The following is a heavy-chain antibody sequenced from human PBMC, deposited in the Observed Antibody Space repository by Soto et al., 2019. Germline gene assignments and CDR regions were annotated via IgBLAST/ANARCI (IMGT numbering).Heavy chain of an antibody. CDR3: ARDPIIMVRGAKFGSNWFDP. J-gene: IGHJ5*02. CDR2: INPSGGST. CDR1: GYTFTSYY. D-gene: IGHD3-10*01. Sequence: ASVKVSCKASGYTFTSYYMHWVRQAPGQGLEWMGIINPSGGSTSYAQKFQGRVTMTRDTSTSTVYMELSSLRSEDTAVYYCARDPIIMVRGAKFGSNWFDPWGQGTLVTVSS. V-gene: IGHV1-46*03.